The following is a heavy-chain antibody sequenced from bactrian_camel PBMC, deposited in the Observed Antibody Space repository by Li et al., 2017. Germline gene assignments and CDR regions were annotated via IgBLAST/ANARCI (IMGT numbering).Heavy chain of an antibody. CDR2: IVSDGST. CDR3: AEGRGSRGEHCYSLNY. J-gene: IGHJ4*01. V-gene: IGHV3S55*01. Sequence: HVQLVESGGGSVQAGGSLRLTCETSRPTTAFTFMGWFRQAPGKEREGVAAIVSDGSTEYADSVKTRFTISRDSAKNTVYLQMNNLQPEDTATYYCAEGRGSRGEHCYSLNYWGQGTQVTVS. D-gene: IGHD6*01. CDR1: RPTTAFTF.